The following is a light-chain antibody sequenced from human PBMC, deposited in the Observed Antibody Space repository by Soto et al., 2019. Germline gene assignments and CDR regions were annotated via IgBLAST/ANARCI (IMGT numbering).Light chain of an antibody. Sequence: TVLTQSPATLSLSPGERATLSCKASQSISNSLGWFQQKPGQAPRLLIDDASNRATGIPARFTGSGSGLDFTLTISSLEPEDFGIYYCRQLYNWPLTFGGGTKVDIK. J-gene: IGKJ4*01. CDR3: RQLYNWPLT. CDR2: DAS. CDR1: QSISNS. V-gene: IGKV3-11*01.